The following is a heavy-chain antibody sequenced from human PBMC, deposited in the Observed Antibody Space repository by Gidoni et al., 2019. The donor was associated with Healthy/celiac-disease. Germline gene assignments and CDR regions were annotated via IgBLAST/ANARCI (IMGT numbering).Heavy chain of an antibody. V-gene: IGHV1-69*04. Sequence: QVQLVQSGAEVKKPGSSVKVSCKASGGTVSSSAISWVRQAPGQGLEWMGRIIPILGIANYAQKFQGRVTITADKSTSTAYMELSSLRSEDTAVYYCASGPPYYYDSSGYLFDYWGQGTLVTVSS. CDR3: ASGPPYYYDSSGYLFDY. CDR1: GGTVSSSA. D-gene: IGHD3-22*01. J-gene: IGHJ4*02. CDR2: IIPILGIA.